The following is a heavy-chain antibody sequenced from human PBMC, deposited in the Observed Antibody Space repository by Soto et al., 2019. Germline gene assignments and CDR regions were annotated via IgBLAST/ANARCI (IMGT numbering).Heavy chain of an antibody. Sequence: QVQLVQSGAEVKKPGASVKVSCKASGFTFTSYDVNWVRQATGQGLEWMGWMNPNNGNTGYSQKFQGRVTLTRNTSTSAAYMELSSLRSEDTAVYYCAITYYYDTSGREDAFDIWGQGTMVTVSS. J-gene: IGHJ3*02. V-gene: IGHV1-8*01. CDR1: GFTFTSYD. CDR3: AITYYYDTSGREDAFDI. D-gene: IGHD3-22*01. CDR2: MNPNNGNT.